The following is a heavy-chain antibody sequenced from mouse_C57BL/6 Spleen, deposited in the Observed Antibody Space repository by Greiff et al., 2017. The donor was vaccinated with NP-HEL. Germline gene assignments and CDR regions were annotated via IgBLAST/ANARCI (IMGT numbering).Heavy chain of an antibody. CDR3: GRGAYGYDVGYFDV. CDR2: IYPVSGET. CDR1: GYTFTDHI. Sequence: VQLQQSGAELASPGASVTLSCKASGYTFTDHIMNWVKKRPGQGLEWIGRIYPVSGETNYNQKFMGKATFSVDRSSSTVYMVLNSLTSEDPAVYDCGRGAYGYDVGYFDVWGTGTTVTVSS. V-gene: IGHV1-11*01. D-gene: IGHD2-2*01. J-gene: IGHJ1*03.